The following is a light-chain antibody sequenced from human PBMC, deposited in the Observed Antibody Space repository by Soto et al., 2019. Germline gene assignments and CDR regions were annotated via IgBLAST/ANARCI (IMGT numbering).Light chain of an antibody. CDR3: QQYAGSPKT. J-gene: IGKJ1*01. CDR1: QSVSSSY. Sequence: EIVLTQSPGTLSLSPGERDNISCRASQSVSSSYLAWYQQKPSKGTRHLIYGANSKATSIQDRFRGSGSGTDFSLSISRLEPEDFAVYYCQQYAGSPKTFGQGTKV. V-gene: IGKV3-20*01. CDR2: GAN.